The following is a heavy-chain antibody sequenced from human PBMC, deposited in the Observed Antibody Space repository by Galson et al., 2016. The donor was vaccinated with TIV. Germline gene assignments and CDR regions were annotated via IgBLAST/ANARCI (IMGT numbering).Heavy chain of an antibody. CDR1: GFSLRTSGMC. Sequence: PALVKPTQTLTLTCSFSGFSLRTSGMCVSWIRQPPGKALEWLARIDWDDDIYYSPFMKTRLTISKDTSKNQVVLTMTNLDPVVTATYYCARTSYYYDSSGYYEGILYFDYWGQGSRVTVSS. CDR2: IDWDDDI. J-gene: IGHJ4*02. V-gene: IGHV2-70*11. CDR3: ARTSYYYDSSGYYEGILYFDY. D-gene: IGHD3-22*01.